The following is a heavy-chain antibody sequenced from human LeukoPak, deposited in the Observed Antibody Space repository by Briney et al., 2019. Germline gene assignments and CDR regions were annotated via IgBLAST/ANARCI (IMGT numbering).Heavy chain of an antibody. Sequence: QAGGSLRLSCAASGFTFSSFGMHWVRQAPGKGLEWVAVISYDGSNTYHADSVKGRFTISRDNSKNTLHLQMNSLRAEDTAIYYCAKIGLTVTTILDYFDYWGQGTLVTVSS. CDR1: GFTFSSFG. CDR3: AKIGLTVTTILDYFDY. CDR2: ISYDGSNT. V-gene: IGHV3-30*18. J-gene: IGHJ4*02. D-gene: IGHD4-11*01.